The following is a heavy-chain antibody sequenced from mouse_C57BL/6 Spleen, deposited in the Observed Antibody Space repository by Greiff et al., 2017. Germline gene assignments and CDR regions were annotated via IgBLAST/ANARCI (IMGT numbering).Heavy chain of an antibody. D-gene: IGHD1-1*01. CDR3: AGIYYYGSSPFDY. V-gene: IGHV1-39*01. J-gene: IGHJ2*01. Sequence: VQLQQSGPELVKPGASVKISCKASGYSFTDYNMNWVKQRNGKSLEWIGVINPNYGTTSYNQKFKGKATLTVDQSSSTAYMQLNSLTSEDSAVYYCAGIYYYGSSPFDYWGQGTTLTVSS. CDR2: INPNYGTT. CDR1: GYSFTDYN.